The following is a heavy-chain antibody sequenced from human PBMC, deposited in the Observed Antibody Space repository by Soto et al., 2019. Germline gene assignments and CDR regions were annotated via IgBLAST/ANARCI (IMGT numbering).Heavy chain of an antibody. CDR3: TNDNHYSSPPRFDY. CDR2: ISYTGSI. D-gene: IGHD6-13*01. CDR1: GASISSEGFY. V-gene: IGHV4-31*03. J-gene: IGHJ4*02. Sequence: SETLSLTCTVSGASISSEGFYWTWVRQHPGKGLEWIGFISYTGSIYYNPSLKSRITLSVDTTKSQFSLKLRSVTAADTAVYNCTNDNHYSSPPRFDYWGQGSLVTVSS.